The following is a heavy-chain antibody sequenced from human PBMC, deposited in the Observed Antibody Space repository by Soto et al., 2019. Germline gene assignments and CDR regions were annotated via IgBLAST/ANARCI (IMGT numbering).Heavy chain of an antibody. CDR3: ARDIGYCSGGSCYSSASENAFDI. Sequence: QVQLVESGGGVVQPGRSLRLSCAASGFTFSSYAMHWVRQAPGKGLEWVAVISYDGSNKYYADPVKGRFTISRDNSKNTLYLQMNSLRAEDTAVYYCARDIGYCSGGSCYSSASENAFDIWGQGTMVTVSS. D-gene: IGHD2-15*01. V-gene: IGHV3-30-3*01. CDR1: GFTFSSYA. J-gene: IGHJ3*02. CDR2: ISYDGSNK.